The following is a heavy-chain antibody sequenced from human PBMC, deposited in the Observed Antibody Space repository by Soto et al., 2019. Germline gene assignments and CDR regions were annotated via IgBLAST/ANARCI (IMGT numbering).Heavy chain of an antibody. CDR2: ISSSSSSI. Sequence: GGSLRLSCAASGFTFSSYSMNWVRQAPGKGLEWVSSISSSSSSIYYADSVKGRFTISRDNAKNSLYLQMSSLRAEDTAVYYVARGAAAGTPGAFDIWGQGTMVTVSS. CDR3: ARGAAAGTPGAFDI. V-gene: IGHV3-21*01. CDR1: GFTFSSYS. D-gene: IGHD6-13*01. J-gene: IGHJ3*02.